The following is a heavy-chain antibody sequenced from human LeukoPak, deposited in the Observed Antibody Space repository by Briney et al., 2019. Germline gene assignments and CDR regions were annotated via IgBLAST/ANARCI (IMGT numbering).Heavy chain of an antibody. D-gene: IGHD4-11*01. CDR2: IYHSGST. CDR3: ASLNNDYLFDFEN. Sequence: SQTLSLTCTVSGGSISSGGYYWSWIRQPPGKGLEWIGYIYHSGSTYYNPSLKSRVTISVDTSENHFPLRLSSVTAADTAVYYCASLNNDYLFDFENWGQGTLVTVSS. CDR1: GGSISSGGYY. J-gene: IGHJ4*02. V-gene: IGHV4-30-2*01.